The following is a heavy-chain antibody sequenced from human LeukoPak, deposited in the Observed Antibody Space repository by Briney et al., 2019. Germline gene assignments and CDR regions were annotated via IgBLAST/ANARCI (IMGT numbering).Heavy chain of an antibody. V-gene: IGHV4-59*01. CDR3: ARVKAVAGYFFDY. D-gene: IGHD6-19*01. CDR2: IYYSGST. Sequence: PSETLSLTCTVSGGSISSYYWSWIRQPPGKGPEWIGYIYYSGSTNYNPSLKSRVTISVDTSKNQFSLKLSSVTAADTAVYYCARVKAVAGYFFDYWGQGTLVTVSS. J-gene: IGHJ4*02. CDR1: GGSISSYY.